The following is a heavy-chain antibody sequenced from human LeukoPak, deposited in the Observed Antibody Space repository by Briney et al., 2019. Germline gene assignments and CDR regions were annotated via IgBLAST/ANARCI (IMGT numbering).Heavy chain of an antibody. CDR3: ACRSYYYYGMDV. CDR2: IYLSGGT. Sequence: SETLFLTCTVSGGSISSGGYYWSWVRQPPGKGLEWIGEIYLSGGTNYNPSLKSRVTISVDKSENQFSLKLTSVTAADTAVYYCACRSYYYYGMDVWGQGTTVTVS. CDR1: GGSISSGGYY. V-gene: IGHV4-39*07. J-gene: IGHJ6*02.